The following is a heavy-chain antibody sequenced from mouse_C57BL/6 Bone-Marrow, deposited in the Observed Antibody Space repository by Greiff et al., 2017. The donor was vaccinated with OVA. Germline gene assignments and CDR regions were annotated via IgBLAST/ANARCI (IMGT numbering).Heavy chain of an antibody. CDR1: GFTFSSYA. V-gene: IGHV5-4*01. Sequence: EVQLQESGGGLVKPGGSLKLSCAASGFTFSSYAMSWVRPTPEKRLEWVATISDGGSFTYYPDNVKGRFTIFRDNAKNNLYLQMSHLKSADTAMYDCARAGDYGSSSFAYWGQGTLVTVSA. J-gene: IGHJ3*01. CDR2: ISDGGSFT. CDR3: ARAGDYGSSSFAY. D-gene: IGHD1-1*01.